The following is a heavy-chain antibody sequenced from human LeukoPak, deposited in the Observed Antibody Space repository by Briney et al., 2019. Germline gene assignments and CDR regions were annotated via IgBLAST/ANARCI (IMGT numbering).Heavy chain of an antibody. J-gene: IGHJ5*02. D-gene: IGHD1-26*01. CDR2: IKNKTNGGTT. CDR1: GFTLSNAY. Sequence: NPGGSLRLSCAASGFTLSNAYMSRVRQAPGKGLEWVGRIKNKTNGGTTDYAAPVKGRFTISRDDSKNTLYLQMNSLKTEDTAVYYCTTTIVGVTTWFDPWGQGTLVTVSS. V-gene: IGHV3-15*01. CDR3: TTTIVGVTTWFDP.